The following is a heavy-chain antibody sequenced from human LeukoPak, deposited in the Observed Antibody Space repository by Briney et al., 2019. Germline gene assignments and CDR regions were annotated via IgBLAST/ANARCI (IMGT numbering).Heavy chain of an antibody. J-gene: IGHJ6*03. Sequence: ASVKVSCKASGYTFTGYYMHWVRQAPGQGLEWMGWINPNSGGTNYAQKFQGRVTMTRDTSISTAYMELSRLRSDDTAVYYCARDHISSSWYDYYYYMDVWGKGTTVTVSS. CDR3: ARDHISSSWYDYYYYMDV. CDR2: INPNSGGT. D-gene: IGHD6-13*01. CDR1: GYTFTGYY. V-gene: IGHV1-2*02.